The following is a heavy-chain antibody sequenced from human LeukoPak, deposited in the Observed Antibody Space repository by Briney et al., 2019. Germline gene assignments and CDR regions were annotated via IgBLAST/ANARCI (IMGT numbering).Heavy chain of an antibody. D-gene: IGHD5-12*01. V-gene: IGHV4-59*01. CDR1: GGSIYTYY. CDR2: NNHIGST. CDR3: AGVGPSGYHYYFDY. J-gene: IGHJ4*02. Sequence: SITGTVSGGSIYTYYWGWIRQPPEKGLEWIGYNNHIGSTNYNPSLESRVTISLDTSKNQFSLKLSSVTAADTAVYYCAGVGPSGYHYYFDYWGQGTLVTVSS.